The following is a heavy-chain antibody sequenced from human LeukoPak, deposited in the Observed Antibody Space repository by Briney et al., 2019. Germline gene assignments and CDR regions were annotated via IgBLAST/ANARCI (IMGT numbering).Heavy chain of an antibody. CDR1: GYTFTSYG. Sequence: ASVKVSCKASGYTFTSYGISWVRQAPGQGLEWMGWISAYNGSTNYAQKLQGRVTMTTDTSTSTAYMELRSLRSDDTAVYYCARDPISYSSGWSVARYWYFDLWVRGTLVTVSS. D-gene: IGHD6-19*01. CDR2: ISAYNGST. CDR3: ARDPISYSSGWSVARYWYFDL. V-gene: IGHV1-18*01. J-gene: IGHJ2*01.